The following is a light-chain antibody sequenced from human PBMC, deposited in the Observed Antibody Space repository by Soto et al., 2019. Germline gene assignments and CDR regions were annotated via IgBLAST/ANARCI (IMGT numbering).Light chain of an antibody. Sequence: EIVLTQSPGTLSLSPGERATLSCRASQSVSSSYLAWYQQKPGQAPRLLIYGESSRATGIPDRFSGSGSGTDFTLTISRLEPEDLAVYYCQQYGSSPQTFGQGTKVDIK. J-gene: IGKJ1*01. CDR1: QSVSSSY. V-gene: IGKV3-20*01. CDR3: QQYGSSPQT. CDR2: GES.